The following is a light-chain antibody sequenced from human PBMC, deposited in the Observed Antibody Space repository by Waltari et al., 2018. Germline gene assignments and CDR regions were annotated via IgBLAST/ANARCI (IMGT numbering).Light chain of an antibody. CDR2: KAS. CDR1: QSISSW. Sequence: DIQVTQSPSTLSASVGDRVTITCRASQSISSWLAWYQQKPGKAPKLLIYKASSLESGVPSRFSGSGSGTEFTLTISGLQPDDFATYYCQQYNSYQWTFGQGTKVDIK. CDR3: QQYNSYQWT. V-gene: IGKV1-5*03. J-gene: IGKJ1*01.